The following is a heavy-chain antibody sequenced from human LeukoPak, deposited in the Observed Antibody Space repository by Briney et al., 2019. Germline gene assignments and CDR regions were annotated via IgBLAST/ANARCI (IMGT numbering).Heavy chain of an antibody. D-gene: IGHD3-10*01. CDR2: IWYDGSNK. Sequence: GGSLRLSCAASGFTFSSYGMHWVRQAPGKGLEWVAVIWYDGSNKYYADSVKGRFTISRDNSKNTLYLQMNSLRAEDTAVYYCARGYGSGSPGIDYWGQGTLVTVSS. CDR1: GFTFSSYG. J-gene: IGHJ4*02. V-gene: IGHV3-33*01. CDR3: ARGYGSGSPGIDY.